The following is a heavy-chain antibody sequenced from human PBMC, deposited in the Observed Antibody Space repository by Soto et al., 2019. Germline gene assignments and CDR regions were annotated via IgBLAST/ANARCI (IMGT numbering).Heavy chain of an antibody. CDR2: ISGTGSSI. V-gene: IGHV3-48*02. CDR3: ARGAGYGYYGDY. D-gene: IGHD4-17*01. Sequence: EVQLVESGGGLVQPGGSLRLSCAASGFSLRGYSMSWVRQAPGKGLEWVSYISGTGSSIYADSVKGRFTISRDNAKNSVYLQMNSLGDDDTAVYYCARGAGYGYYGDYWCQGTLVTVSS. J-gene: IGHJ4*02. CDR1: GFSLRGYS.